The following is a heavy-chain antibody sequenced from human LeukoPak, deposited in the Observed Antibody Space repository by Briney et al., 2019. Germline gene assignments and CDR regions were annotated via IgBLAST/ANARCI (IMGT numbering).Heavy chain of an antibody. V-gene: IGHV1-18*01. CDR1: GYTFTSYG. CDR2: ISAYNGNT. J-gene: IGHJ3*02. Sequence: GASVKVSCKASGYTFTSYGISWVRQAPGQGLEWMGWISAYNGNTNYAQKLQGRVTMTTDTSTSTAYMEPRSLRSDDTAVYYCAGHSRDYDYVWGSYWAFDIWGQGTVVTVSS. CDR3: AGHSRDYDYVWGSYWAFDI. D-gene: IGHD3-16*01.